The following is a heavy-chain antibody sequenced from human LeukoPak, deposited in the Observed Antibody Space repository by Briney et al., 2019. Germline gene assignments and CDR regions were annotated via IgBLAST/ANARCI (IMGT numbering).Heavy chain of an antibody. CDR1: GYTFTGYY. CDR3: ARVTSAMTTVDY. CDR2: INPNSGGT. D-gene: IGHD4-11*01. J-gene: IGHJ4*02. V-gene: IGHV1-2*02. Sequence: ASVKVSCKASGYTFTGYYMHWVRQAPGQGLEGMGWINPNSGGTNYAQKFQGRVTMTRDTSISTAYMELSRLRSDDTAVYYCARVTSAMTTVDYWGQGTLVTVSS.